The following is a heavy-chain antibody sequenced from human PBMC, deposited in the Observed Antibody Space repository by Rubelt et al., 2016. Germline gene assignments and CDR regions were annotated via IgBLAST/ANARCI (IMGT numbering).Heavy chain of an antibody. Sequence: QVQLVQSGAEVKKPGASVKVSCKASGYTFTSYGISWVRQAPGQGLEWMGWISAYNGNTNYAQKLQGRVPMTTDTSTSKGYRGLGGPGSDDKAVDYCAGARFCSGGSCWDWGQGTLVTVSS. CDR3: AGARFCSGGSCWD. D-gene: IGHD2-15*01. CDR1: GYTFTSYG. J-gene: IGHJ4*02. V-gene: IGHV1-18*01. CDR2: ISAYNGNT.